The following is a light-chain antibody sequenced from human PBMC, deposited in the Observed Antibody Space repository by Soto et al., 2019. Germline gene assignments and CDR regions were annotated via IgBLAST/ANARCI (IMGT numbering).Light chain of an antibody. J-gene: IGKJ1*01. CDR3: QKHNSE. CDR1: QAIRNY. Sequence: DIQMTQSPSSLSASVGDRVTITCRASQAIRNYLVWYQQKPGKVPELLISAASTLQSGVPSRFSGSGSGTDFTLTISSQQPEDVATYYCQKHNSEFGQATKVEIK. V-gene: IGKV1-27*01. CDR2: AAS.